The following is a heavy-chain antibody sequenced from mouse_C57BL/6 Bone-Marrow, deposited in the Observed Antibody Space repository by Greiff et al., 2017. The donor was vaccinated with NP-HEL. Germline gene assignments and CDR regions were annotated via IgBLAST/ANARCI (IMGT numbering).Heavy chain of an antibody. CDR1: GYAFTNYL. CDR2: INPGSGGT. D-gene: IGHD1-1*01. Sequence: QVQLKQSGAELVRPGTSVKVSCKASGYAFTNYLIEWVKQRPGQGLEWIGVINPGSGGTNYNEKFKGKATLTADKSSSTAYMQLSSLTSEDSAVYFCARESGSSPWFAYWGQGTLVTVSA. V-gene: IGHV1-54*01. J-gene: IGHJ3*01. CDR3: ARESGSSPWFAY.